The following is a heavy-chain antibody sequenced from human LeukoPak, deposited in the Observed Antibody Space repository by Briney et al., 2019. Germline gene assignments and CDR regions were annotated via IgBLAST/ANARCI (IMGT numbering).Heavy chain of an antibody. CDR3: ARKGTIAPTGASHFDY. CDR2: IHYSGTT. Sequence: SETLSLTCTVSGASISTSITPTYWNWVRQPPGKGLEWIGSIHYSGTTYYNPSLESRATISVDTSKNQFSVKLTSVTAADTAVYYCARKGTIAPTGASHFDYWGRGTLVTVSS. D-gene: IGHD6-13*01. CDR1: GASISTSITPTY. V-gene: IGHV4-39*01. J-gene: IGHJ4*02.